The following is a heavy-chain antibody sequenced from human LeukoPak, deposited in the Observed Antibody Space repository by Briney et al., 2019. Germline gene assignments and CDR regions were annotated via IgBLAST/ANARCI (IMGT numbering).Heavy chain of an antibody. CDR2: INPNSGGT. J-gene: IGHJ4*02. CDR3: ARVGYCSSTSCYSEFDY. CDR1: GYTFTGYY. D-gene: IGHD2-2*01. V-gene: IGHV1-2*02. Sequence: ASVKVSCKASGYTFTGYYMHWVRQAPGQGLEWMEWINPNSGGTNYAQKFQGRVTMTRDTSISTAYMELSRLRSDDTAVYYCARVGYCSSTSCYSEFDYWGQGTLVTVSS.